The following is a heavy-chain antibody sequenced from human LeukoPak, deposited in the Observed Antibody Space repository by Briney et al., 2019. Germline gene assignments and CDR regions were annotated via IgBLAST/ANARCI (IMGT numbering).Heavy chain of an antibody. CDR2: ISHDGSNK. Sequence: GGSLRLSCAASGFTFSSYGMHWVRQAPGKGLEWVAVISHDGSNKYYADSVKGRFTISRDNSKNTLYLQMNSLRAEDTAVYYCAKIRLGDGYNSDAFDIWGQGTMVTVSS. CDR1: GFTFSSYG. V-gene: IGHV3-30*18. J-gene: IGHJ3*02. D-gene: IGHD5-24*01. CDR3: AKIRLGDGYNSDAFDI.